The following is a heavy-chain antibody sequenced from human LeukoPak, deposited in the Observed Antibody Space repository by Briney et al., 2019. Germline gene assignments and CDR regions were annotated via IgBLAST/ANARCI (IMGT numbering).Heavy chain of an antibody. D-gene: IGHD6-19*01. CDR3: ARTVAGTSFLDY. CDR1: GGSISSGDYY. Sequence: SQTLSLTCTVSGGSISSGDYYWSWIRQPPGKGLEWIGYIYYSGSTYYNPSLKSRVTISVDTSKNQFSLKLSSVTAADTAVYYCARTVAGTSFLDYWGQGTLVTVSS. CDR2: IYYSGST. J-gene: IGHJ4*02. V-gene: IGHV4-30-4*01.